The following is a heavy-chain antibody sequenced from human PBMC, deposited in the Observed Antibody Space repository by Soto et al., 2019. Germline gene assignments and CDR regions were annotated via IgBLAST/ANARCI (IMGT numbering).Heavy chain of an antibody. CDR1: GFTFSSYA. V-gene: IGHV3-23*01. CDR3: AKTTTRGYSGQGIY. D-gene: IGHD5-12*01. Sequence: EVQLLESGGGLVQPGGSLRLSCAASGFTFSSYAMSWVRQAPGKGLEWVSAISGSGGSTYYADSVKGRFTISRDNSKNTLYLQRNSLRAEDTAVYYCAKTTTRGYSGQGIYWGQGTLVTVSS. J-gene: IGHJ4*02. CDR2: ISGSGGST.